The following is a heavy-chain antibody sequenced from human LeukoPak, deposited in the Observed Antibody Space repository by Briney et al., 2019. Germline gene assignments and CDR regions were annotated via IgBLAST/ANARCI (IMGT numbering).Heavy chain of an antibody. CDR3: ARVVLEWLSPPSYYYYYYMDV. J-gene: IGHJ6*03. V-gene: IGHV1-46*01. Sequence: WASVKVSCKASGYTFTRYFVHWVRQAPGQGLEWLGIINPSDDYTSYAQKFQGRVTMTRDMSTSTLYMELISLRSDDTAVYFCARVVLEWLSPPSYYYYYYMDVWGKGTTVTVSS. CDR2: INPSDDYT. D-gene: IGHD3-3*01. CDR1: GYTFTRYF.